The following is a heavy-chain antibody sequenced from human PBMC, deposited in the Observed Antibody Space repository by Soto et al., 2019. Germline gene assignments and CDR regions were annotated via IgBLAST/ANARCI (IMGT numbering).Heavy chain of an antibody. D-gene: IGHD3-3*01. CDR3: ATFGVVSLGIDY. CDR1: GDSISSSTYY. J-gene: IGHJ4*02. V-gene: IGHV4-39*01. CDR2: INYNGNT. Sequence: HLQLQESGPGLVKPSETLSLTCTISGDSISSSTYYWGWIRQPPGKGLEWIGSINYNGNTYSSPSIKSRLTISVDTSNNQFSLRLSSVTAADTAVDFCATFGVVSLGIDYWGQGLLVAVSS.